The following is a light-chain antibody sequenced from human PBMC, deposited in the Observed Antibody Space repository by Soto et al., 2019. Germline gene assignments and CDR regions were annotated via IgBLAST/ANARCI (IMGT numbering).Light chain of an antibody. J-gene: IGKJ1*01. CDR1: QSISTY. CDR2: AAS. V-gene: IGKV1-39*01. CDR3: QQTYSTPPT. Sequence: DIQMTHSPSSLSASVGDRVTITCRASQSISTYLNWYQQKAGLAPKLLIYAASSLQSGVPSRFSGSGSGKDFTLTISSLQPEDFATYYCQQTYSTPPTFGQGIKVEIX.